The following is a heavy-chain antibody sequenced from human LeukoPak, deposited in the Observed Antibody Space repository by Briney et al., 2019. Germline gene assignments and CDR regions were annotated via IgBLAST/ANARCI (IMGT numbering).Heavy chain of an antibody. CDR3: AKVRGWTETTTGYNDY. CDR2: IPYDGSNK. V-gene: IGHV3-30*04. J-gene: IGHJ4*02. D-gene: IGHD1-1*01. Sequence: GGSLRLSCAASGFTFSSYAMHWVRQAPGKGLEWVALIPYDGSNKYYADSVKGRFTVSRDNSKNTLYLQMNSLRAEDTAVYYCAKVRGWTETTTGYNDYWGLGTLVPVSS. CDR1: GFTFSSYA.